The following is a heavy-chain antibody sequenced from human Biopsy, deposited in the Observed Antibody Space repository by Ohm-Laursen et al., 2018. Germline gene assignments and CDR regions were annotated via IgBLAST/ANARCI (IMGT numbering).Heavy chain of an antibody. Sequence: SLRLSCAASGFTLSDYYMNWFRRAPGKGPERIAYIHKDSTTEYYADSVRGRFSISRDNAQKSLYLQMNSLRAEDTAVYYCARDRRDWQHFFDYWGQGTEVIVSS. CDR1: GFTLSDYY. D-gene: IGHD3-3*02. J-gene: IGHJ4*02. CDR3: ARDRRDWQHFFDY. V-gene: IGHV3-11*01. CDR2: IHKDSTTE.